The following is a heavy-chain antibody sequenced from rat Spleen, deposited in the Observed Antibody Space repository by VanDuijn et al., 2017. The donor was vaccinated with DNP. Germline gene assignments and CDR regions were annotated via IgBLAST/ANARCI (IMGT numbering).Heavy chain of an antibody. J-gene: IGHJ4*01. CDR2: ISYSGST. V-gene: IGHV3-1*01. Sequence: EVQLQESGPGLVKPSQSLSLTCSVTGYSITSNYWGWIRQFPGNKMEYIGHISYSGSTNYNPSLKSQISISRDTSKNQFFLQLNSVTPEDTATYYCARLRLEWEVRAMDAWGQGTSVTVSS. CDR3: ARLRLEWEVRAMDA. D-gene: IGHD1-1*01. CDR1: GYSITSNY.